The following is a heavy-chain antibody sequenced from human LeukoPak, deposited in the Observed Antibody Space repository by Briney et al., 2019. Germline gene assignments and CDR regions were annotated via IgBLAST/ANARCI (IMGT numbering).Heavy chain of an antibody. CDR1: GGSISSGGYS. CDR3: ARTQAVAGTVDY. D-gene: IGHD6-19*01. V-gene: IGHV4-30-2*01. J-gene: IGHJ4*02. CDR2: IYHSGST. Sequence: SQTLSLTCAVSGGSISSGGYSWSWIRQPPGKGLEWIGYIYHSGSTYYNPSLKSRVTISVDRSKNQFSLKLSSVTAADTAVYYCARTQAVAGTVDYWGQGTLVTVSS.